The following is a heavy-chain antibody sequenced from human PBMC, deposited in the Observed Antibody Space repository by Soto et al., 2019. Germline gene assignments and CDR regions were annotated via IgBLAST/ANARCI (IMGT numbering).Heavy chain of an antibody. CDR1: GYSFTSHG. CDR3: ARDNGCGELDV. Sequence: QVQLVQSGAEVKKPGASVKVSCKASGYSFTSHGISWVRQAPGQGLEWMGWISTYNGNTNYAQKLQGRVTMTTDTSTSRAYMEMRSVRSDGTSVSYCARDNGCGELDVWGQGTTVTVSS. V-gene: IGHV1-18*01. CDR2: ISTYNGNT. D-gene: IGHD3-10*01. J-gene: IGHJ6*02.